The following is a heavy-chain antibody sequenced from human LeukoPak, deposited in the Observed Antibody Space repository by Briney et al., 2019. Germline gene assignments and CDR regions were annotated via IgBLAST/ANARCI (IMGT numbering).Heavy chain of an antibody. D-gene: IGHD3-10*01. Sequence: GGTLGLFCTASGFTFSNSAMSGAPQAPGKGLEEGSDINGSGDSTYYAESVKGRFTISRHNAKNSLYLQMKSLRAEDTALYYCAKDTQVTMVRTGQFDYWGQGTLVTVSS. CDR3: AKDTQVTMVRTGQFDY. CDR1: GFTFSNSA. V-gene: IGHV3-23*01. CDR2: INGSGDST. J-gene: IGHJ4*02.